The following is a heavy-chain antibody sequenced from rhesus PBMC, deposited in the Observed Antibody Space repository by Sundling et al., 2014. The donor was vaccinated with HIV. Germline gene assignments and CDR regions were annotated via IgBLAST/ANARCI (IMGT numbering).Heavy chain of an antibody. Sequence: QVQLVQSGAEVKKPGSSVKVSCKASGYTFTDYYIHWVRQAPGQGLEWMGEINPKTGDKKYTQNFQGRVTMTRDTSTSTAYMELNSLRSEDTAIYYCARELSTVALHYWGQGVLVTVSS. D-gene: IGHD4-29*01. CDR3: ARELSTVALHY. CDR1: GYTFTDYY. CDR2: INPKTGDK. V-gene: IGHV1-138*01. J-gene: IGHJ4*01.